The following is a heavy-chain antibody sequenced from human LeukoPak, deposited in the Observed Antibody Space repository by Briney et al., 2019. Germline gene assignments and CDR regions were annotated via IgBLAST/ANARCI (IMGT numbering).Heavy chain of an antibody. CDR1: GYTFTSYY. D-gene: IGHD4-23*01. CDR2: INPSGGST. J-gene: IGHJ6*02. V-gene: IGHV1-46*01. CDR3: ARSVEPEPLVCYYGMDV. Sequence: ASVKVSCKASGYTFTSYYMHWVRQAPGQGLEWMGIINPSGGSTSYAQKFQGRVTMTRDTSTSTVYMELSSLRSEDTAVYYCARSVEPEPLVCYYGMDVWGQGTTVTVSS.